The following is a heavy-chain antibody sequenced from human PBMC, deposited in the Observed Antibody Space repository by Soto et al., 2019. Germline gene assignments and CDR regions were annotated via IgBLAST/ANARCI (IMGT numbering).Heavy chain of an antibody. D-gene: IGHD6-19*01. CDR1: GFSVRTDY. CDR3: ARATGGTGWAWVDY. V-gene: IGHV3-53*01. J-gene: IGHJ4*02. CDR2: IYRDGTT. Sequence: EVQLVESGGDLIQPGGSLRLSCAAXGFSVRTDYMTWVRQPPGKGLEWVSVIYRDGTTYYADSIKGRFTISRDNSKNTVYLQMNSLRVDDTAVYYCARATGGTGWAWVDYWGQGTLVTVSS.